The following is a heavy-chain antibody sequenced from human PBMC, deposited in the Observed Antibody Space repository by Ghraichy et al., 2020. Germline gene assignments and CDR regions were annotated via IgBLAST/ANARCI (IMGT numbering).Heavy chain of an antibody. CDR3: ARGRVAATLLRTFYYYYYMDV. J-gene: IGHJ6*03. CDR2: IKQDGSEK. CDR1: GFTFSSYW. Sequence: LSLTCAASGFTFSSYWMSWVRQAPGKGLEWVANIKQDGSEKYYVDSVKGRFTISRDNAKNSLYLQMNSLRAEDTAVYYCARGRVAATLLRTFYYYYYMDVWGKGTTVTVSS. V-gene: IGHV3-7*03. D-gene: IGHD2-15*01.